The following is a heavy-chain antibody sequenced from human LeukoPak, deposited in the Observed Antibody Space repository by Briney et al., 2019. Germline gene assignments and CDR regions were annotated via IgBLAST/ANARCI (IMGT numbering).Heavy chain of an antibody. CDR1: GYTSSIYC. CDR2: IINGGDNT. Sequence: GGSLRLSCAASGYTSSIYCMCWVRQTPGKGLEWVSSIINGGDNTYYADMVQGRFTIYRDNSKNSVHLQMSSLRAEDTAIYFCAKRDTSGLYYFDYWGQGTLVTVPS. D-gene: IGHD3-10*01. V-gene: IGHV3-23*01. CDR3: AKRDTSGLYYFDY. J-gene: IGHJ4*02.